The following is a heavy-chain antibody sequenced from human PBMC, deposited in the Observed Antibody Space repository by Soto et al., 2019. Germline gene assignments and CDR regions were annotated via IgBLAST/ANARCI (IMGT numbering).Heavy chain of an antibody. CDR2: IYYSGST. J-gene: IGHJ6*02. D-gene: IGHD3-10*01. Sequence: PSETLSLTCTVSGGSISSYYWSWIRQPPGKGLEWIGYIYYSGSTNYNPSLKSRVTISVDTSRNQFSLKLSSVTAADTAVYYCARADGSYYYGMDVWGQGTTVTVSS. CDR1: GGSISSYY. CDR3: ARADGSYYYGMDV. V-gene: IGHV4-59*01.